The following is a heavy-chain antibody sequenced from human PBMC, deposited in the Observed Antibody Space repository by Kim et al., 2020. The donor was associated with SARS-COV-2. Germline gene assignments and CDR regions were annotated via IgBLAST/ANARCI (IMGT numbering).Heavy chain of an antibody. V-gene: IGHV1-2*06. Sequence: ASVKVSCKASGYTFAGYYIHWVRQALGQGLEWMGRINPHSGDANYAQKFQGRVTMTRDTSISTAYMELSRLRSDDTAVYYCARPPYYYGSGSSDFWGQGILVTVSS. J-gene: IGHJ4*02. CDR3: ARPPYYYGSGSSDF. CDR2: INPHSGDA. D-gene: IGHD3-10*01. CDR1: GYTFAGYY.